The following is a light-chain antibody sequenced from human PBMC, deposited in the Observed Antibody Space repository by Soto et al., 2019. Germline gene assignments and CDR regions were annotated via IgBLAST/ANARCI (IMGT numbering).Light chain of an antibody. J-gene: IGKJ1*01. CDR1: QSVSSY. CDR2: DAS. V-gene: IGKV3-11*01. Sequence: EIVLTQSPATLSLSPGERVTLSCRASQSVSSYLAWYQQRPGQAPRLLVYDASNRATGIPARFSGSGSGTDFTLTISSLEPEDFAVYYCQQRSSWPPTFGQGTKVEIK. CDR3: QQRSSWPPT.